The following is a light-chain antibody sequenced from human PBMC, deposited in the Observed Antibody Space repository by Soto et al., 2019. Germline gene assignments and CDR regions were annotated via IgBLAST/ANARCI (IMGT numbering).Light chain of an antibody. Sequence: ERVMTQSPATLSVSPGERATLSCRASQSVGGDLAWYQQKPGQAPRLLIYGASSRAPGIPDRFSGSGSGTDFTLTISRLEPEDFAVYYCQQFGSSVTFGQGTRLEIK. CDR2: GAS. J-gene: IGKJ5*01. V-gene: IGKV3-15*01. CDR3: QQFGSSVT. CDR1: QSVGGD.